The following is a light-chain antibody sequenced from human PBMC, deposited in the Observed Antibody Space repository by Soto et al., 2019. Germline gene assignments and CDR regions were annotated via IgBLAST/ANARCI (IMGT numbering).Light chain of an antibody. CDR3: AAWDDSLNARGV. CDR1: RSSIGSNA. V-gene: IGLV1-44*01. Sequence: QSVLTQPPSASGTPGQRVTISCSGSRSSIGSNAVSWYQQLPGTAPKLLIYNDNQRPSGVPDRFSASKSGTSASLAISGLQSEDEADYYCAAWDDSLNARGVFGGGTKLTVL. CDR2: NDN. J-gene: IGLJ3*02.